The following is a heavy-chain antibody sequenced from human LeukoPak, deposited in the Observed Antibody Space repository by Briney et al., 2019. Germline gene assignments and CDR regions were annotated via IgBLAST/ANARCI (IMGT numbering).Heavy chain of an antibody. V-gene: IGHV1-69*05. CDR3: ARASSRIPLDY. D-gene: IGHD2-2*01. Sequence: AAVKVSCKASGYTFTSYGISWVRQAPGQGLEWMGGIIPIFGTANYAQKFQGRVTITTDESTSTAYMELSSLRSEDTAVYYCARASSRIPLDYWGQGTLVTVSS. CDR2: IIPIFGTA. J-gene: IGHJ4*02. CDR1: GYTFTSYG.